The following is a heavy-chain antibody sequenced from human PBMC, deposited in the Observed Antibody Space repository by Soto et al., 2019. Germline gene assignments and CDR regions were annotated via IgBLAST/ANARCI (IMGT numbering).Heavy chain of an antibody. D-gene: IGHD6-13*01. CDR3: AKENQHLVHDY. J-gene: IGHJ4*02. V-gene: IGHV3-30*18. CDR2: ISHDGSDK. CDR1: GFTFRNYG. Sequence: QVQLVESGGGVVRPGRSLRLTCAASGFTFRNYGMHWVRQAPGKGLEWVAVISHDGSDKYYADSMEGRFIISRDNSENTLFLNMNSLKPEDTAVYYCAKENQHLVHDYWGQGTLVTVSS.